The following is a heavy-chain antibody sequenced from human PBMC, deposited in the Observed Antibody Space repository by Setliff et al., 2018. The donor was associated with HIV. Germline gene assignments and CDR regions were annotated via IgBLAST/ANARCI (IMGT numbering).Heavy chain of an antibody. J-gene: IGHJ3*02. CDR2: IIPIFGKT. V-gene: IGHV1-69*06. Sequence: ASVKVSCKGFGGTFSTYSLSWVRQAPGQGLEWMGGIIPIFGKTNYAQKFQGRVTITADKSTTTAFMDLSGLRSEDTAVYYCAENRSPSIFSAPTNAFDIWGQGTMVTVSS. D-gene: IGHD3-9*01. CDR3: AENRSPSIFSAPTNAFDI. CDR1: GGTFSTYS.